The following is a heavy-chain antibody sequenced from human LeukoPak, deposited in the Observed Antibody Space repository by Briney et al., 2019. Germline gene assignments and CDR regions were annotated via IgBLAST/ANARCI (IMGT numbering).Heavy chain of an antibody. CDR3: ARVPGSSGWNYYFDY. Sequence: PGGSLRLSCAASGVTFSSHEMNWVRQAPGKGLEWVSYISSSGSTVHYADSVKGRFTISRDNTKNSLFLQMNSLRAEDTAVYYCARVPGSSGWNYYFDYWGQGTLVTVSS. J-gene: IGHJ4*02. D-gene: IGHD6-19*01. V-gene: IGHV3-48*03. CDR2: ISSSGSTV. CDR1: GVTFSSHE.